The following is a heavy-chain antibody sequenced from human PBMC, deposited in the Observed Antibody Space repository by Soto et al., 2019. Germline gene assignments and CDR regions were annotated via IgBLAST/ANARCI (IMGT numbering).Heavy chain of an antibody. CDR3: AGGYAGNSFSRHGTIDY. CDR1: GGSISSSSYY. J-gene: IGHJ4*02. CDR2: SYYSGST. V-gene: IGHV4-39*01. D-gene: IGHD2-15*01. Sequence: QLQLQESGPGLVKPSETLSLTCTVSGGSISSSSYYWGWIRQPPGKGLEWIGSSYYSGSTYYNPSRNTRGTISEDTTKIQFSLKLSSVTAADTAVYYLAGGYAGNSFSRHGTIDYWGQGTLVTFSS.